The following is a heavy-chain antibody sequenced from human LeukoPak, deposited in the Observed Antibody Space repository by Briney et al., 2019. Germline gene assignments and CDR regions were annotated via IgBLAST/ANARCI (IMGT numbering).Heavy chain of an antibody. J-gene: IGHJ4*02. CDR1: GYTFTNYG. V-gene: IGHV1-18*01. CDR3: ARCAAMDDDYFDY. CDR2: ITAYNGNT. D-gene: IGHD5-18*01. Sequence: ASVKVSCKASGYTFTNYGISWVRQAPGQGLEWMGWITAYNGNTNYAQKFQGRATMTTDTSTSTAYMELRSLRSDDTAVYYCARCAAMDDDYFDYWGQGTLVTVSS.